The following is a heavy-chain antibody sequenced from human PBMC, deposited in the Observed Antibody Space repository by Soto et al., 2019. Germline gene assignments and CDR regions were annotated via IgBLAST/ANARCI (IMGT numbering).Heavy chain of an antibody. Sequence: ASVKVSCKASGYTFTRYNINWVRQAPGQGLEWVAGSNSNSGNSDHAQKFQGRLTVTRDTSISTAYMELSSLRSDDTAGYYCVLLRGFDHWGPGTLVTVSS. V-gene: IGHV1-8*03. J-gene: IGHJ4*02. CDR3: VLLRGFDH. D-gene: IGHD3-10*01. CDR1: GYTFTRYN. CDR2: SNSNSGNS.